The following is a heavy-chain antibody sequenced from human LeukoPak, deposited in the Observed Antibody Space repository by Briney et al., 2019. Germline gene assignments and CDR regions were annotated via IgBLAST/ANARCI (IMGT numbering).Heavy chain of an antibody. Sequence: PSETLSLTCTVSGGSISSGGYYWSWIRQHPGKGLEWIGYIYYSGSTYYNPSLKSRVTISVGTSKNQFSLKLSSVTAADTAVYYCARVNRIVVVPAAISWFDPWGQGTLVTVSS. J-gene: IGHJ5*02. V-gene: IGHV4-31*03. D-gene: IGHD2-2*02. CDR1: GGSISSGGYY. CDR2: IYYSGST. CDR3: ARVNRIVVVPAAISWFDP.